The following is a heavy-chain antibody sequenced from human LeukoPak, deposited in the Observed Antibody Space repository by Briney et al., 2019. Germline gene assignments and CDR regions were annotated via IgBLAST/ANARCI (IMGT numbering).Heavy chain of an antibody. V-gene: IGHV3-21*01. CDR2: ISSGSSFI. Sequence: PGGSLRLSCAASGFTFSNAWMSWVRQAPGKGLEWVSSISSGSSFIYYADSVKGRFTISRDNAKNSLYLQMNSLRAEDTAVYYCARDSGSPQDAFDIWGQGTMVTVSS. CDR3: ARDSGSPQDAFDI. J-gene: IGHJ3*02. CDR1: GFTFSNAW. D-gene: IGHD6-13*01.